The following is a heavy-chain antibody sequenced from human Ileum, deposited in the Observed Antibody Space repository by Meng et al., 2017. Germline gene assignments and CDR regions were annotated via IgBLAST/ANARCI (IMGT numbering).Heavy chain of an antibody. J-gene: IGHJ4*02. V-gene: IGHV4-34*01. CDR3: ARRIRHGSYLG. CDR2: IHYSGST. Sequence: QLQLMQWGAGRLKPSETLSLTCNVYGDSFTDYYWNWIRQPPGKGLEWIGEIHYSGSTNYNPSLESRVTISEDTSQKQFSLRLSSVTAADTAVYYCARRIRHGSYLGWGQGTLVTVSS. CDR1: GDSFTDYY. D-gene: IGHD1-26*01.